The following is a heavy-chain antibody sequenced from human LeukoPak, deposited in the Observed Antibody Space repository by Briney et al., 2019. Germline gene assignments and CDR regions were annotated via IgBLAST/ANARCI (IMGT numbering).Heavy chain of an antibody. Sequence: GSLRLSCAASGFSFSSYAMNWVRQPPGKGLEWIGTIYYTGNTYYNPSLKSRVTISVDTSKNQFSLKLSSVTAADTAVYYCASIPGISVSAYYFDYWGQGTLVTVSS. V-gene: IGHV4-39*01. CDR1: GFSFSSYA. CDR2: IYYTGNT. CDR3: ASIPGISVSAYYFDY. D-gene: IGHD6-19*01. J-gene: IGHJ4*02.